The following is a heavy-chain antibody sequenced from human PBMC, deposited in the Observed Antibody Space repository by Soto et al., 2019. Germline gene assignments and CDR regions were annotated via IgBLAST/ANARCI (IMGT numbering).Heavy chain of an antibody. CDR3: TRGSSSPSGAYYYYGMDV. D-gene: IGHD6-6*01. CDR2: IRSKANSYAT. J-gene: IGHJ6*02. V-gene: IGHV3-73*02. CDR1: GFTFSGSA. Sequence: EVQLVESGGGLVQPGGSLKLSCAASGFTFSGSAMHWVRQASGKGLEWVGRIRSKANSYATAYAASVKGRFTISRDDSKNTAYLQKNILKTEDTAVYYCTRGSSSPSGAYYYYGMDVWGQGTTVTVSS.